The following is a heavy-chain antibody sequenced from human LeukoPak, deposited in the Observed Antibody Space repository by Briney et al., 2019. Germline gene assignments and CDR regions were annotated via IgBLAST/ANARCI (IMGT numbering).Heavy chain of an antibody. Sequence: PSETLSLTCTVSGGSISSYYWSWIRQPAGKGLEWIGRIYTSGSTNYNPSLKSRVTMSVDTSKNQFSLKLSSVTAADTAVYYCARIPAGWTVGATVPWGQGTLVTVSS. V-gene: IGHV4-4*07. CDR1: GGSISSYY. D-gene: IGHD1-26*01. CDR3: ARIPAGWTVGATVP. J-gene: IGHJ5*02. CDR2: IYTSGST.